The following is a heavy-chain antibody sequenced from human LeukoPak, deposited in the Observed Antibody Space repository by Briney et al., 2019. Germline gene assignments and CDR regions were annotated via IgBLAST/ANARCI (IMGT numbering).Heavy chain of an antibody. Sequence: GGTLRLSCAASGFTFSSYAMSWVRQAPGKGLEWVSAISGSGGSTYYADSVKGRFTISRDNSKNTLYLQMNSLRAEDTAVYYCAKHYCSGGSCYYVEIYYYYMDVCGKGTTVTVSS. CDR3: AKHYCSGGSCYYVEIYYYYMDV. J-gene: IGHJ6*03. V-gene: IGHV3-23*01. D-gene: IGHD2-15*01. CDR2: ISGSGGST. CDR1: GFTFSSYA.